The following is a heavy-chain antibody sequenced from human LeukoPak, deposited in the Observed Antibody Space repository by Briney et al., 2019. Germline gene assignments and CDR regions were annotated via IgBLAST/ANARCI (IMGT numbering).Heavy chain of an antibody. J-gene: IGHJ4*02. Sequence: ASVKVSCKASGYXFTSYYIHWVRQAPGQGLEWMGIINPSGGSTTYAQKFQGRVSMTRDTSTSTVYMELSSLRSDDSAVYYCARDQGGFSHYWGQGTLVTVSS. V-gene: IGHV1-46*01. CDR2: INPSGGST. CDR3: ARDQGGFSHY. CDR1: GYXFTSYY. D-gene: IGHD5-18*01.